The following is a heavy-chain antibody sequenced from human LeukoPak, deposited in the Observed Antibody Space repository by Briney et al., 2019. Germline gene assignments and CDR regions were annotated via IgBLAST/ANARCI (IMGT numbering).Heavy chain of an antibody. Sequence: ASVKVSCNFSGYTFTELSMHWVRQAPGKGLEWMGGFDPEDGETIYAQKFQGRVTMTEDTSTDTAYMELSSLRSEDTAVYYCATLKSPLRFLEWLLYDYWGQGTLVTVSS. CDR3: ATLKSPLRFLEWLLYDY. CDR2: FDPEDGET. V-gene: IGHV1-24*01. D-gene: IGHD3-3*01. CDR1: GYTFTELS. J-gene: IGHJ4*02.